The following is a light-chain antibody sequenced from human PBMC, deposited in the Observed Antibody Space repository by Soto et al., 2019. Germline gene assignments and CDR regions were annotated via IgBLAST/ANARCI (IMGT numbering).Light chain of an antibody. Sequence: QSVLTQPPSASGSPGQSVTISCTGTSSDVGGYNYVSWYQQRPGKAPKLMIYEVSKRPSGVPDRFSGSKSGNTASLTVSGLQAEDEADYYCSSYAGSNIFYVFGTGTKVTVL. CDR1: SSDVGGYNY. V-gene: IGLV2-8*01. J-gene: IGLJ1*01. CDR2: EVS. CDR3: SSYAGSNIFYV.